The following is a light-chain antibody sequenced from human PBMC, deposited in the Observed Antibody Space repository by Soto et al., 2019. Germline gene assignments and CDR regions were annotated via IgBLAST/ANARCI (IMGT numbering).Light chain of an antibody. Sequence: QLVLTQPPSASGTPGQRVTISCSGSISNIGTNYVYWYQQFPGTAPKLLIYRNDQRHSGVPDRFSGSKSGTSASLAISGLRSEDEADYHCAAWDDSLSGWVLGGGTKLTVL. J-gene: IGLJ3*02. CDR1: ISNIGTNY. CDR3: AAWDDSLSGWV. CDR2: RND. V-gene: IGLV1-47*01.